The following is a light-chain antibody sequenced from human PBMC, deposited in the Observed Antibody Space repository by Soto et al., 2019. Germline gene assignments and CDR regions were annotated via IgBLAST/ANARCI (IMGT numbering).Light chain of an antibody. CDR1: QSISSW. Sequence: DIQMTQSPSTLSASVGDRVTITCRASQSISSWLAWYQQKPGKAPKLLIYKASTLKSGVPSRFSGSGSGTEFTLTISSLQPEDFATYYCQQSYSTPSITFGQGTRLEIK. CDR2: KAS. J-gene: IGKJ5*01. CDR3: QQSYSTPSIT. V-gene: IGKV1-5*03.